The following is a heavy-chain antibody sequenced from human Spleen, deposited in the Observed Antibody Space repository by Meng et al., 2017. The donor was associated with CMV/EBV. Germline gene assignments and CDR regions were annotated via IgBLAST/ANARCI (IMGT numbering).Heavy chain of an antibody. D-gene: IGHD6-6*01. CDR1: GGSISSYY. V-gene: IGHV4-4*07. CDR2: IDTSGST. CDR3: ARGGSSSAVDY. Sequence: VQLQESGPGAVKPSDTLSLSCTGSGGSISSYYWSWIRQPAGKGLEWIGRIDTSGSTNYNPSLKSRVTMSVATSKNQFSLKLSSVTAADTAVYYCARGGSSSAVDYWGQGTLVTVSS. J-gene: IGHJ4*02.